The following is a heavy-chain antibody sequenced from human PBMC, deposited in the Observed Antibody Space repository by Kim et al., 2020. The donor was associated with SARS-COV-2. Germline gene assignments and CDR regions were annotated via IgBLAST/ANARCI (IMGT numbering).Heavy chain of an antibody. CDR3: ARSRVRGVITSY. CDR2: INHSGST. D-gene: IGHD3-10*01. J-gene: IGHJ4*02. CDR1: GGSFSGYY. Sequence: SETLSLTCAVYGGSFSGYYWSWIRQPPGKGLEWIGEINHSGSTNYNPSLKSRVTISVDTSKNQFSLKLSSVTAADTAVYYCARSRVRGVITSYWGQGTLVTVSS. V-gene: IGHV4-34*01.